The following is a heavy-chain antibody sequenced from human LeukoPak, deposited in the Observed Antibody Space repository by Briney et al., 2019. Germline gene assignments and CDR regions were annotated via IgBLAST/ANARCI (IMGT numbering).Heavy chain of an antibody. CDR1: GGSFSGYY. Sequence: SETLSLTCAVYGGSFSGYYWSWIRQPPGEGLEWIGEINHSGSTNYNPSLKSRVTISVDTSKNQFSLKLSSVTAADTAVYYCAANYYDSSAWGQGTLVTVSS. CDR3: AANYYDSSA. J-gene: IGHJ5*02. D-gene: IGHD3-22*01. V-gene: IGHV4-34*01. CDR2: INHSGST.